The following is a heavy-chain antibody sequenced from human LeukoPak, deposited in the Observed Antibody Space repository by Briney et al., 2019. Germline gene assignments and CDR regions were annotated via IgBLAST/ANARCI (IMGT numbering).Heavy chain of an antibody. CDR3: ARGPHPQWPPIQY. V-gene: IGHV4-59*12. D-gene: IGHD6-19*01. CDR2: IYYSGST. CDR1: GGSISSYY. J-gene: IGHJ4*02. Sequence: PSETLSLTCTVSGGSISSYYWSWIRQPPGKGLEWIGYIYYSGSTYYNPPLKSRVTISVDTSKNQFSVNLTSVTAADTGLYYCARGPHPQWPPIQYWGQGSLVTVSS.